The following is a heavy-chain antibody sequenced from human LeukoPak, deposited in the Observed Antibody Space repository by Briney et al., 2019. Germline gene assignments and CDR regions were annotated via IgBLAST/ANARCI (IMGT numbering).Heavy chain of an antibody. CDR1: GGSISSGGYY. V-gene: IGHV4-31*03. CDR2: IYYSGST. CDR3: ARTPRFCSGCEGVFDI. Sequence: SETLSLTCTVSGGSISSGGYYWSWIRQRPGKGLECIGYIYYSGSTYYNPSLKSRVTISIDTSKNQFSLKLSSVTAADTAVYYCARTPRFCSGCEGVFDIWGQGTMVTVSS. J-gene: IGHJ3*02. D-gene: IGHD3-3*01.